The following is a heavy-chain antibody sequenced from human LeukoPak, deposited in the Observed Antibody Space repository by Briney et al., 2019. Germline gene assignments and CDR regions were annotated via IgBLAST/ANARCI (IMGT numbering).Heavy chain of an antibody. D-gene: IGHD2-2*01. V-gene: IGHV3-23*01. Sequence: TGGSLRLSCAASGFTFSSYAMNWVRQAPGKGLEWVSGISGSGGSTCFADSVKGRFTISRDNSKNTLYLQMNSLRAEDTAVYYCAKDLGSTSCDARDCSDWGQGTLVTVSS. CDR3: AKDLGSTSCDARDCSD. CDR2: ISGSGGST. J-gene: IGHJ4*02. CDR1: GFTFSSYA.